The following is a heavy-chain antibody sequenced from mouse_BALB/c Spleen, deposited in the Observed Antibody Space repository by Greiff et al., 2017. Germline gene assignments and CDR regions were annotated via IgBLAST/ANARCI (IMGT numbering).Heavy chain of an antibody. D-gene: IGHD2-1*01. V-gene: IGHV1-4*02. CDR2: INPSSGYT. CDR1: GYTFTSYT. J-gene: IGHJ3*01. Sequence: QVQLQQSAAELARPGASVKMSCKASGYTFTSYTMHWVKQRPGQGLEWIGYINPSSGYTEYNQKFKDKTTLTADKSSSTAYMQLSSLTSEDSAVYYCVYGNYEFAYWGQGTLVTVS. CDR3: VYGNYEFAY.